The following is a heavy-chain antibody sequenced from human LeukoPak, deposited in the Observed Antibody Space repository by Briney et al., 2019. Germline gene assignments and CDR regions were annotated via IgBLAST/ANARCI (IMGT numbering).Heavy chain of an antibody. CDR1: GGSFSGYY. CDR2: INHSGST. Sequence: PSETLSLTCAVYGGSFSGYYWSWIRQPPGKGLEWIGEINHSGSTNYNPSLKSRVTISVDTSKNQFSLKLSSVTAADTAVYYCASSGDRPYWYFDLWGRGTLVTVSS. D-gene: IGHD4-17*01. V-gene: IGHV4-34*01. J-gene: IGHJ2*01. CDR3: ASSGDRPYWYFDL.